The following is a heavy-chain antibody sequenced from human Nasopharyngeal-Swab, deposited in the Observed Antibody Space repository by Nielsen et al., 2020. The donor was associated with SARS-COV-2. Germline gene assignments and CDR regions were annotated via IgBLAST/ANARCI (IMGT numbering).Heavy chain of an antibody. Sequence: WIRQPPGTGLEYVSAISSNGGSTYYANSVKGRFTISRDNSKNTLYLQMGSLRAEDMAVYYCARTPLGYYYYYMDVWGKGTTVTVSS. V-gene: IGHV3-64*01. CDR2: ISSNGGST. J-gene: IGHJ6*03. CDR3: ARTPLGYYYYYMDV.